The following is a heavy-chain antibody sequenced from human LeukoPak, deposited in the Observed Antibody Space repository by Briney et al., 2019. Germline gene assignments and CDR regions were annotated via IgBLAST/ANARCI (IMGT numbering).Heavy chain of an antibody. D-gene: IGHD2-21*02. Sequence: GGYLRLYCAASGFTFSDYYMKWVRQAPGGGPEWLANINKDGREEYYTDYVKGRFTISRDNAKNALYLQMNSLSGEDTAVYYCPRGAVRGGDCDFWVQGNLVAVSS. CDR2: INKDGREE. CDR3: PRGAVRGGDCDF. J-gene: IGHJ4*02. CDR1: GFTFSDYY. V-gene: IGHV3-7*04.